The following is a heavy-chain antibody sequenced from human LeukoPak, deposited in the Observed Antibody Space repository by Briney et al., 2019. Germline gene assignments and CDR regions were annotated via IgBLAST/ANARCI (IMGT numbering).Heavy chain of an antibody. Sequence: GRSLRLSCEASGFTFSSYGMQWVRQAPGMGPEWVSVISHDGTVTHYADSVKGRFTISRDSSTNTLYLQMDSLRTEDTAVYYCAKEGSQYGSSWFDYWGQGTLVTVSS. V-gene: IGHV3-30*18. J-gene: IGHJ4*02. CDR2: ISHDGTVT. CDR1: GFTFSSYG. CDR3: AKEGSQYGSSWFDY. D-gene: IGHD6-13*01.